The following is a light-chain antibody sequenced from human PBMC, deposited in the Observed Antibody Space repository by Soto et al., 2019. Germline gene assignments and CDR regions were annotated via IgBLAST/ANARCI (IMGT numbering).Light chain of an antibody. CDR3: QQYNDWPRT. J-gene: IGKJ2*01. V-gene: IGKV3-15*01. CDR2: GAS. CDR1: QSVSSN. Sequence: EIVMTQSPATLSVSPGERATLSCRASQSVSSNLAWYQQKPGQAPRLLIYGASTRSIGIPARFSGSGSGTEFTLTISSLQSEDFAVYYCQQYNDWPRTFGQGTKVEIK.